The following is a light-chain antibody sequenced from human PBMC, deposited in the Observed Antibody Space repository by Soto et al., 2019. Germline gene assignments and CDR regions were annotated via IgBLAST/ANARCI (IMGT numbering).Light chain of an antibody. J-gene: IGKJ3*01. Sequence: DIQMTQSPSSVSASVGDRVTITCRASQGIGSWLAWYQQKPGKAPTLLIYTTSNLQSGVPSRFSCSGSGTDFTLTISSLQPEDFATYYCQQANSFPLTFGPGTKVDIK. V-gene: IGKV1-12*01. CDR3: QQANSFPLT. CDR1: QGIGSW. CDR2: TTS.